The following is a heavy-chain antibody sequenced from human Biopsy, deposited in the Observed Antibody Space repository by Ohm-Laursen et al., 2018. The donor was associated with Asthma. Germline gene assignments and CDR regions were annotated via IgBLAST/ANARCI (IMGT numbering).Heavy chain of an antibody. CDR3: ARTFHFWSPYHAEHSQP. CDR2: IKHDGTEK. Sequence: SLRLSCSASGFTFGDYWMSWVRQVPGKGLEWVANIKHDGTEKNHVDSLKDRFTISRDNAKNSLYLQMNSLRAEDTAVYYCARTFHFWSPYHAEHSQPWGQGTLVTVPS. V-gene: IGHV3-7*01. CDR1: GFTFGDYW. J-gene: IGHJ1*01. D-gene: IGHD3-3*02.